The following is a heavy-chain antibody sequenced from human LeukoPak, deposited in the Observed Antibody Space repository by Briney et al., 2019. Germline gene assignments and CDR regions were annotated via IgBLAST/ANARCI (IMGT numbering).Heavy chain of an antibody. V-gene: IGHV3-48*01. Sequence: GGSLRLSCAASGFTFSSHSMNWVRQAPGKGLEWVSYISSSSSTIYYADSVKGRFTISRDNAKNSLYLQMNSLRAEDTAVYYCAREWSGFDYWGQGTLVTVSS. CDR2: ISSSSSTI. CDR1: GFTFSSHS. CDR3: AREWSGFDY. D-gene: IGHD3-3*01. J-gene: IGHJ4*02.